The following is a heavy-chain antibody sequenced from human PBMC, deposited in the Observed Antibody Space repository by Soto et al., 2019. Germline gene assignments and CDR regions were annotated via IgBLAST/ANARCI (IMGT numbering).Heavy chain of an antibody. CDR1: GYTFTSYH. CDR2: INPSGGST. V-gene: IGHV1-46*01. Sequence: QVQLMQSGAEVKKPGASVKVSCKASGYTFTSYHMHWVRQVPGQGLEWMGIINPSGGSTSYTQKCQGRVTMTRDTSTSTAYLELGSLTSEDTAVYYCASSSGWYAAKDHWGQGTLFIVSS. D-gene: IGHD6-19*01. J-gene: IGHJ4*02. CDR3: ASSSGWYAAKDH.